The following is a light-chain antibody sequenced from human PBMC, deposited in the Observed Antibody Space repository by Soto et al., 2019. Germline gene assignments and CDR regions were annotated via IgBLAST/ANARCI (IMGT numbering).Light chain of an antibody. CDR3: SSYRRGSTYV. V-gene: IGLV2-14*01. Sequence: QSVLTQPASVSGSPGQSITVSCTRTSSDVGGYNYVSWYQQYPGKVPRLMIYDVTNRPSGVSNRFSGSKSGNTASLTISGLQAEDEADYYCSSYRRGSTYVFGTGTKVTVL. J-gene: IGLJ1*01. CDR2: DVT. CDR1: SSDVGGYNY.